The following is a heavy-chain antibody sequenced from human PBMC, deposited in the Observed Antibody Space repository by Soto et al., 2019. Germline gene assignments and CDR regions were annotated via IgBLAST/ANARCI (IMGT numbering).Heavy chain of an antibody. CDR2: INAGNGNT. J-gene: IGHJ5*02. Sequence: QVPLVQSGAEVKKPGASVKVSCKASGYTFTSYAMHWVRQAPGQRLEWMGWINAGNGNTKYSQKLQGRVTFTRDTSASTAYMELSSLTSEDTAVYYCARGAIWFGELGSWGQGTLVTVSS. CDR1: GYTFTSYA. D-gene: IGHD3-10*01. V-gene: IGHV1-3*01. CDR3: ARGAIWFGELGS.